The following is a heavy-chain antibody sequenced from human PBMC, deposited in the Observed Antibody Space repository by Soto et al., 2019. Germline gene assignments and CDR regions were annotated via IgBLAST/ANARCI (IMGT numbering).Heavy chain of an antibody. Sequence: QVQLQESGPGLVKPSETLSLTCTVSGGSISSYYWSWIRQPPGKGLEWIGYIYYSGSTNYNPSLKSRVTLSVAPSKNQFAQKLSSVPAADTAVYYCARFSAAGGQYYFDYWGQGTLVTVSS. D-gene: IGHD2-15*01. CDR1: GGSISSYY. CDR3: ARFSAAGGQYYFDY. V-gene: IGHV4-59*01. CDR2: IYYSGST. J-gene: IGHJ4*02.